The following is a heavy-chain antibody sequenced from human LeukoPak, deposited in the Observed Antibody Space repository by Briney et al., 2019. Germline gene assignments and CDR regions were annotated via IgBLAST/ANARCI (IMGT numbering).Heavy chain of an antibody. J-gene: IGHJ4*02. CDR2: IYYSGST. Sequence: SETLSLTCTVSGGSISSYYWSWIRQPPGKGLEWIGYIYYSGSTNYNPSLKSRVAISVDTSKNQFSLKLSSVTAADTAVYYCARHSARYQLLIDCWGQGTLVTVSS. CDR3: ARHSARYQLLIDC. D-gene: IGHD2-2*01. V-gene: IGHV4-59*08. CDR1: GGSISSYY.